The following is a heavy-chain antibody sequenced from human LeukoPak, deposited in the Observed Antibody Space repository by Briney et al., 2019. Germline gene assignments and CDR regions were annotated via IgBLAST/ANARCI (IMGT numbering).Heavy chain of an antibody. CDR1: GGSISSDSYY. CDR3: ARRVPSGSGSYDLDY. J-gene: IGHJ4*02. CDR2: INYSGTT. D-gene: IGHD3-10*01. Sequence: SETLSLTCTVSGGSISSDSYYWGWIRQPPGKGLEWVGSINYSGTTYYNPSLKRRVTISVDTSKNQFSRKVSSVSAADTAVYYCARRVPSGSGSYDLDYWGQGTLVTVSS. V-gene: IGHV4-39*01.